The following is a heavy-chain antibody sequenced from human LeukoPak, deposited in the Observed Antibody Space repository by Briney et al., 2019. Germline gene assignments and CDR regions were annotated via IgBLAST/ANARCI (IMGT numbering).Heavy chain of an antibody. D-gene: IGHD6-19*01. J-gene: IGHJ4*02. V-gene: IGHV4-39*07. CDR1: GGSISSSSFY. CDR2: IYYNGGT. CDR3: AREESSGWYYDY. Sequence: SETLSLTCTVSGGSISSSSFYWGWIRQPPGKGLEWIGSIYYNGGTYYNPSLKSRVTISVDTSKNQFSLKLSSVTAADTAVYYCAREESSGWYYDYWGQGTLVTVSS.